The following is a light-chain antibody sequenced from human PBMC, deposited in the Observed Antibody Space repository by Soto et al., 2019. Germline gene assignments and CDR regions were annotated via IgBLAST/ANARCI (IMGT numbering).Light chain of an antibody. J-gene: IGLJ2*01. CDR2: EVS. V-gene: IGLV2-18*02. Sequence: QSALTQPPSVSGSPGQSVTISCTGTSSDVGTYNRVSWYQQPPGTAPKLLIYEVSNRPSGVPDRFSGSKSGNTASLTISGLQAEDEADHYCSSYTSSRTLVFGGGTKLTVL. CDR1: SSDVGTYNR. CDR3: SSYTSSRTLV.